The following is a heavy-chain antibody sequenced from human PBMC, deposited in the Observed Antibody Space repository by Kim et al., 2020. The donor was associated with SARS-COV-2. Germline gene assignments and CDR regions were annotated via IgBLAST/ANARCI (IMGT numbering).Heavy chain of an antibody. CDR3: FGAVVVTAIATFDP. CDR2: IIPIFGTA. J-gene: IGHJ5*02. Sequence: SVKVSCKPSGGTFSSYAISWVRQAPGQGLEWMGGIIPIFGTANYAQKFQGRVTITADESTSTAYMELSSLRSEDTAVYYCFGAVVVTAIATFDPWGQGTLVTVSS. V-gene: IGHV1-69*13. CDR1: GGTFSSYA. D-gene: IGHD2-21*02.